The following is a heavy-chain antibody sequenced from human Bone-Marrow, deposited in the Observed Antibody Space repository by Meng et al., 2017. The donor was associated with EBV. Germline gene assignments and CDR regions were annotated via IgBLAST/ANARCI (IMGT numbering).Heavy chain of an antibody. D-gene: IGHD3-9*01. CDR2: INHSGST. CDR3: ARGGGYNILTGYYMSDY. CDR1: GGSFSGYY. Sequence: QVQLQQWGAGLLKPSGTLFLTCAVYGGSFSGYYWSWIRQPPGKGLEWIGEINHSGSTNYNPSLKSRVTISVDTSKNQFSLKLSSVTAADTAVYYCARGGGYNILTGYYMSDYWGQGTLVTVSS. J-gene: IGHJ4*02. V-gene: IGHV4-34*01.